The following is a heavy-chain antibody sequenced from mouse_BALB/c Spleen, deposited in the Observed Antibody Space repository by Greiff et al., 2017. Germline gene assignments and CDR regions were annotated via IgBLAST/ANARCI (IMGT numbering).Heavy chain of an antibody. CDR2: IWSGGST. V-gene: IGHV2-2*02. D-gene: IGHD2-1*01. J-gene: IGHJ4*01. Sequence: QVQLKQSGPGLVQPSQSLSITCTVSGFSLTSYGVHWVRQSPGKGLEWLGVIWSGGSTDYNAAFISRLSISKDNSKSQVFFKMNSLQANDTAIYYCARKAPLYGNYEVDYAMDYWGQGTSVTVSS. CDR3: ARKAPLYGNYEVDYAMDY. CDR1: GFSLTSYG.